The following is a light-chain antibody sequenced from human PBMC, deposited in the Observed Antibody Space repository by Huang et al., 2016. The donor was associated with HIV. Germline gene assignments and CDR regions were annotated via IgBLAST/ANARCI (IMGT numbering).Light chain of an antibody. CDR2: AAS. CDR3: QHYFMTPHT. CDR1: QGISNT. V-gene: IGKV1-NL1*01. J-gene: IGKJ2*01. Sequence: DIWMTQSPSSLFASVGDRFNITCRASQGISNTLAWYQQKPGKAPTLLLYAASRWESGVPARFGGRGSGTDYILTISSLQPEDVATYYCQHYFMTPHTFGQGTKLEI.